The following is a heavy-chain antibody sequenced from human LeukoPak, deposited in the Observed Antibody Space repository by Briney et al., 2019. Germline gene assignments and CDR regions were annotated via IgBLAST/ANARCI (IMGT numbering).Heavy chain of an antibody. CDR2: ISSSSSYI. Sequence: GESLRLSCAASGFTFSSNSMNWVRQAPGKGLEWVSCISSSSSYIYYADSVKGRFTISRDNAKNSLYLQMNSLRAEDTAVYYCARTTSGYTYGSAFDIWGQGTMVTVSS. V-gene: IGHV3-21*01. CDR3: ARTTSGYTYGSAFDI. J-gene: IGHJ3*02. CDR1: GFTFSSNS. D-gene: IGHD5-18*01.